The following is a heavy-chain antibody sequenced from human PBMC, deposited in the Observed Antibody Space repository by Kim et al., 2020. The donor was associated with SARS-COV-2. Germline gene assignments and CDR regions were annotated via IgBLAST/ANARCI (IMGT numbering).Heavy chain of an antibody. CDR2: IVGSGTST. J-gene: IGHJ4*02. V-gene: IGHV3-23*01. Sequence: GGSLRLSCAASGFSFSNYAINWVRKAPGKGLEWVSGIVGSGTSTYYADSVKGRFTISRDNSKNTVFLQMNSLRAEDTAVYYCAKGSYSGSGSSFGERYWGQGTLVTVSS. D-gene: IGHD3-10*01. CDR1: GFSFSNYA. CDR3: AKGSYSGSGSSFGERY.